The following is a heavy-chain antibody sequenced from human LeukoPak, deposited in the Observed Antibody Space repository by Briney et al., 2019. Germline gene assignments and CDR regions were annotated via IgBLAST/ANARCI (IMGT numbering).Heavy chain of an antibody. CDR2: IKQDGSEK. J-gene: IGHJ1*01. V-gene: IGHV3-7*01. CDR3: ARRIVGSAYGCYFQE. Sequence: PGGPLRLSCVPSGFPFSNYWMSWVRQSPGKGLEWVANIKQDGSEKYYVDSVKGRFTISRDNAGNSLYLQMSSLRAEDTAVYYCARRIVGSAYGCYFQEWGQGTLATVSS. D-gene: IGHD1-26*01. CDR1: GFPFSNYW.